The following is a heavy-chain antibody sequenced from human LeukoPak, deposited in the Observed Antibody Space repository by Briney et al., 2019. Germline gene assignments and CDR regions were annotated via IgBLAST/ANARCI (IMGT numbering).Heavy chain of an antibody. CDR3: TRDGGSLRWFDP. J-gene: IGHJ5*02. D-gene: IGHD3-16*01. Sequence: PGGSLRLSCTASGFTFSSSGMHWVRQAPGKGLEWVAFIRNDGTKIYYGDSVKGRFTISRDNSKNMLYLQMNSLRVEDTAVYYCTRDGGSLRWFDPWGQGTLVTVSS. CDR1: GFTFSSSG. V-gene: IGHV3-30*02. CDR2: IRNDGTKI.